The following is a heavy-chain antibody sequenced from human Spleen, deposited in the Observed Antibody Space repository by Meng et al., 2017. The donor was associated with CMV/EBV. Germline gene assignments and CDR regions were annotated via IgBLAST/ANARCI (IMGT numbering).Heavy chain of an antibody. Sequence: ASVKVSCKASGYTFTDYYIHWVRQAPGQGLEWMGWINPNTGGTNSAQKVQGRVSMTGDTPIGTAYMELSSLDSDDTALYFCARERGLGFRGTNDAFDFWGQGTMVTVSS. CDR3: ARERGLGFRGTNDAFDF. CDR2: INPNTGGT. D-gene: IGHD1-14*01. J-gene: IGHJ3*01. V-gene: IGHV1-2*02. CDR1: GYTFTDYY.